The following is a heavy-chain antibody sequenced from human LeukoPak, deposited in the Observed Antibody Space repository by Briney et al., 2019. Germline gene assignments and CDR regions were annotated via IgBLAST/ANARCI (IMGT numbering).Heavy chain of an antibody. CDR3: AREIFNGFDI. J-gene: IGHJ3*02. V-gene: IGHV3-23*01. Sequence: PGGSLRLSCAASGFTFSSYAMSWVRQAPGKGLEWVSVISGSGGSTYYADSVKGRFTISRDNSKNTLYLQMNSLRAEDTAFFYCAREIFNGFDIWGQGTMVTVSS. CDR1: GFTFSSYA. CDR2: ISGSGGST.